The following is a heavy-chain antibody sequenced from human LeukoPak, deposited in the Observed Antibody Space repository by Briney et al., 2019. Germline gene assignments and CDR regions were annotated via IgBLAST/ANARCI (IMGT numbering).Heavy chain of an antibody. CDR3: ARTTYYYDSSGYYSWFDP. Sequence: SETLSLTCAVSGGSISSGGYSWSWIRQPPGKGLEWIGYIYHSGSTYYNPSLRSRVTISVDRSKNQFSLKLSSVTAADTAVYYCARTTYYYDSSGYYSWFDPWGQGTLVTVSS. D-gene: IGHD3-22*01. CDR1: GGSISSGGYS. J-gene: IGHJ5*02. CDR2: IYHSGST. V-gene: IGHV4-30-2*01.